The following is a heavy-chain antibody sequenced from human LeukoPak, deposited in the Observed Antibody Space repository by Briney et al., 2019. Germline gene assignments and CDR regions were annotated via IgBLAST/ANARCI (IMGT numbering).Heavy chain of an antibody. J-gene: IGHJ4*02. CDR3: ARAGSDCSSTSCCIDY. D-gene: IGHD2-2*01. Sequence: SVKVSCKASGGTFISYAISWVRQAPGQGLEWMGGIIPIFGTANYAQKFQGRVTITADESTSTAYMELSSLRSEDTAVYYCARAGSDCSSTSCCIDYWGQGTLVTVSS. CDR1: GGTFISYA. CDR2: IIPIFGTA. V-gene: IGHV1-69*01.